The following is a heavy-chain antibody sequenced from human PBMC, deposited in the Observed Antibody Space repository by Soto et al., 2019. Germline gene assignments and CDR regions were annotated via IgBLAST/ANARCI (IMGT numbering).Heavy chain of an antibody. V-gene: IGHV3-23*01. CDR3: AKMTQFSGDYRDAFDV. CDR1: GFTFINYA. D-gene: IGHD1-26*01. J-gene: IGHJ3*01. Sequence: EVQLLDSGGGLVQPGGSLRLSCVASGFTFINYAMGWVRQTPGKGLEWASAVSCRARSTWYADSVKGRFTVSRDNFKNTVFLQMDSLRVDDTAVYHCAKMTQFSGDYRDAFDVWGQGTRVTVAS. CDR2: VSCRARST.